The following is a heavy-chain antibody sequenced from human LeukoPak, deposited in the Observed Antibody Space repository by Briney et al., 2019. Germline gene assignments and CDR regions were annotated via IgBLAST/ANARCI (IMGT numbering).Heavy chain of an antibody. J-gene: IGHJ4*02. CDR3: ARVGARIAARPRGRYYFDY. CDR1: GGSFSGYY. CDR2: INHGGST. D-gene: IGHD6-6*01. Sequence: SETLSLTCAVYGGSFSGYYWSWIRQPPGKGREWFGEINHGGSTNYNPSLKIRVTISVDTSKNQFSLKLSSVTATDTAVYYCARVGARIAARPRGRYYFDYWGQGTQVTVSS. V-gene: IGHV4-34*01.